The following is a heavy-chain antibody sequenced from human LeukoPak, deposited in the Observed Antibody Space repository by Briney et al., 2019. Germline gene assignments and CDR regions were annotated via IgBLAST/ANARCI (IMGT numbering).Heavy chain of an antibody. CDR1: GLSFSSYW. Sequence: PGGSLRLSCVGSGLSFSSYWMSWVRQAPGKGLEWVSVIYDSGTTYYADSVKGRFLIFRDTSKNTVDLQMNSLRVEDTAVYYCAGRRSSGWYAYWGQGTLVTVSS. CDR2: IYDSGTT. V-gene: IGHV3-53*01. CDR3: AGRRSSGWYAY. D-gene: IGHD6-19*01. J-gene: IGHJ4*02.